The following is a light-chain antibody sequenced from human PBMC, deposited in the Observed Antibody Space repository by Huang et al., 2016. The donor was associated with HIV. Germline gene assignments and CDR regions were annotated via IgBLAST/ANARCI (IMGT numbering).Light chain of an antibody. CDR3: QQYDRNPVT. CDR1: QAISNS. CDR2: AAT. J-gene: IGKJ1*01. V-gene: IGKV1-NL1*01. Sequence: DIEMTQPPSSLSASVGDRFTITCRANQAISNSLDWYQQKPGRAPKLMVYAATKLESGVPSRFSGSGSGTDYTLTISSLQTEDLATYYCQQYDRNPVTFGHGTKVEIK.